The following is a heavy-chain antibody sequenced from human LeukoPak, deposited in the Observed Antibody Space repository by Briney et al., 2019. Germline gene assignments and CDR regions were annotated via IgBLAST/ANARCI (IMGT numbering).Heavy chain of an antibody. Sequence: GGSLRLSCAASGFTFSSCSMNWVRQAPGKGLEWVSYISSSSSTIYYADSVKGRFTISRDNAKNSLYLQMNSLRAEDTAVYYCARRGELRHFDYWGQGTLVTVSS. CDR3: ARRGELRHFDY. D-gene: IGHD1-7*01. CDR1: GFTFSSCS. CDR2: ISSSSSTI. V-gene: IGHV3-48*01. J-gene: IGHJ4*02.